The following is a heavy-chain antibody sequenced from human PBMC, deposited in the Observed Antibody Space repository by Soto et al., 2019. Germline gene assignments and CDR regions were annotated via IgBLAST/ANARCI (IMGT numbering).Heavy chain of an antibody. CDR2: IFNSGST. CDR3: ARQVDWFDP. V-gene: IGHV4-59*08. CDR1: GGSISSYY. J-gene: IGHJ5*02. Sequence: QVQLQESGPGLVKPSETLSLTCTVSGGSISSYYWSWIRQPPGKGLEWIGYIFNSGSTNYNPSLKSRVTISVDTSKNQFSLKLRSVTAADTAVYYCARQVDWFDPWGQGTRVTVSS.